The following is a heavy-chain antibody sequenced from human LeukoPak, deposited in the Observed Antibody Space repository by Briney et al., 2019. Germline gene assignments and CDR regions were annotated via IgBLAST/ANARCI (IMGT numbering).Heavy chain of an antibody. Sequence: PSETLSLTCAVYGGSFSGYYWSWIRQPPGKGLEWIGEINHSGSTNYNPSLKSRVTISVDTSKNQFSLKLSSVTAADTAVYYCSCLPYYDILTGYKNWFDPWGQGTLVTVSS. D-gene: IGHD3-9*01. CDR1: GGSFSGYY. J-gene: IGHJ5*02. V-gene: IGHV4-34*01. CDR2: INHSGST. CDR3: SCLPYYDILTGYKNWFDP.